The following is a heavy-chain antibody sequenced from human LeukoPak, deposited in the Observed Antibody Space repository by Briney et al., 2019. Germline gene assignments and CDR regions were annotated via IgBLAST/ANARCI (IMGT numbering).Heavy chain of an antibody. J-gene: IGHJ4*02. CDR1: GFTVSSNY. D-gene: IGHD3-9*01. V-gene: IGHV3-66*01. CDR2: IYSGGST. Sequence: GGSLRLSCAASGFTVSSNYMSWVRQAPGKGLEWVSVIYSGGSTYYADSVKGRFTISRDNSKNTLYLQMNSLRAEDTAVYYCASYDILTGYYKGYFDYWGQGTLVTVSS. CDR3: ASYDILTGYYKGYFDY.